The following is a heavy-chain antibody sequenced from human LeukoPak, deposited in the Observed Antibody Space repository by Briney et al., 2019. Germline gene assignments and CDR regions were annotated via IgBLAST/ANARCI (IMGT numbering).Heavy chain of an antibody. CDR2: IYYSGST. CDR1: GGSICSYY. Sequence: SETLSLTCTVSGGSICSYYWSWIRQPPGKGLEWIGYIYYSGSTNYNPSLKSRVTISVDTSKNQFSLKLSSVTAADTAVYYCARDGGYSYGLDYWGQGTLVTVSS. D-gene: IGHD5-18*01. CDR3: ARDGGYSYGLDY. V-gene: IGHV4-59*01. J-gene: IGHJ4*02.